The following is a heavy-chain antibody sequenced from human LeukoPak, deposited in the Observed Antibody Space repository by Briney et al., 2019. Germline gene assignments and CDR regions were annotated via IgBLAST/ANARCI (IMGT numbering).Heavy chain of an antibody. CDR2: IHPGEYER. J-gene: IGHJ5*02. V-gene: IGHV5-51*01. CDR3: AIATDSGWKWFDP. CDR1: EYRFTSYW. D-gene: IGHD6-19*01. Sequence: GDSLKISCKASEYRFTSYWIGWVRQMPGKGLEWMGVIHPGEYERRYSPSFQGQVTMSVDRSTTTAYMEWSSVKASDTAMYYCAIATDSGWKWFDPWGQGTLVIVSS.